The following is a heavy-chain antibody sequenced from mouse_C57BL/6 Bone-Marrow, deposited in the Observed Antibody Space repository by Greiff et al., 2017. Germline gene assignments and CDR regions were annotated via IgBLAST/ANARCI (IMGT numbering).Heavy chain of an antibody. CDR3: ALLGNYFYAMDY. CDR2: IYPGDGDT. CDR1: GYAFSSSW. V-gene: IGHV1-82*01. Sequence: QVQLQPSGPELVKPGASVKISCKASGYAFSSSWMNWVKQRPGKGLEWIGRIYPGDGDTNYNGKFKGKATLTADKSSSTAYMQLSSLTSEDSAVYFCALLGNYFYAMDYWGKGTSVTVSS. J-gene: IGHJ4*01. D-gene: IGHD2-1*01.